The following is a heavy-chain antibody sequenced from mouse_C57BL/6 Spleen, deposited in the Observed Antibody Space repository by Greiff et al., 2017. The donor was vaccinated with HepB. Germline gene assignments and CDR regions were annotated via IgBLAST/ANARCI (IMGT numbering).Heavy chain of an antibody. CDR1: GYTFTNYW. V-gene: IGHV1-63*01. J-gene: IGHJ2*01. D-gene: IGHD1-1*01. CDR2: IYPGGGYT. CDR3: ARWGTTVVALGYFDY. Sequence: QVQLKESGAELVRPGTSVKMSCKASGYTFTNYWIGWAKQRPGHGLEWIGDIYPGGGYTNYNEKFKGKATLTADKSSSTAYMQFSSLTSEDSAIYYCARWGTTVVALGYFDYWGQGTTLTVSS.